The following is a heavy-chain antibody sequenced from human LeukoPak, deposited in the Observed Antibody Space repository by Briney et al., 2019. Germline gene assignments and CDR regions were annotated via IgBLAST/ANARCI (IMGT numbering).Heavy chain of an antibody. D-gene: IGHD3-9*01. CDR2: IFYSGTT. J-gene: IGHJ5*02. V-gene: IGHV4-39*01. CDR3: VRLPTGYPNWYDP. Sequence: SETLSLTCTVSGGSISSSSSYWGWIRQPPGKGLEWIGNIFYSGTTYYNPSLKSRVTISLDTSKNQFSLRLSSVTAADTAFYYCVRLPTGYPNWYDPWGQGTLVTVSS. CDR1: GGSISSSSSY.